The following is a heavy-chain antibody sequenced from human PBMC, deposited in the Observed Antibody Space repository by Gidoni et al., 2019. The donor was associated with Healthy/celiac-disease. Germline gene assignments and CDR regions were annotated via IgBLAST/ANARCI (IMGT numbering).Heavy chain of an antibody. CDR2: ISYDGSNK. D-gene: IGHD4-17*01. V-gene: IGHV3-30*18. CDR3: AKYDYGDANYYYYYGMDV. CDR1: GFTFSSYG. J-gene: IGHJ6*02. Sequence: QVQLVESGGGVVQPGRSLRLSCAASGFTFSSYGMHWVRQAPGKGLEWVAVISYDGSNKYYADSVKGRFTISRDNSKNTLYLQMNSLRAEDTAVYYCAKYDYGDANYYYYYGMDVWGQGTTVTVSS.